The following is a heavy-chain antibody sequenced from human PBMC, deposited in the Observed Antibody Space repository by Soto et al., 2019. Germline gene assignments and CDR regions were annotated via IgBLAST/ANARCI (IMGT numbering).Heavy chain of an antibody. D-gene: IGHD2-21*02. J-gene: IGHJ6*02. V-gene: IGHV3-15*07. CDR1: GFTFSSYA. CDR2: IKSKTDGGTT. CDR3: TTRDGDSKYYYYGMDV. Sequence: GGSLRLSCAASGFTFSSYAMNWVRQAPGKGLEWVGRIKSKTDGGTTDYAAPVKGRFTISRDDSKNTLYLQMNSLKTEDTAVYYCTTRDGDSKYYYYGMDVWGQGTTVTVSS.